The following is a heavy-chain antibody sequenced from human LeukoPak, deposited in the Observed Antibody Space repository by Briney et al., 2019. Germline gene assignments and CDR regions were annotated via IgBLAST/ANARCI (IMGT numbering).Heavy chain of an antibody. CDR1: GYSISSGYY. CDR3: ARGRLWMGV. V-gene: IGHV4-38-2*02. J-gene: IGHJ6*04. Sequence: PSETLSLTCTVSGYSISSGYYWGWIRQPPGKGLEWIGSIYHSGSTYYSPSLKSRVTISVDTSKNQFSLKLSSVTAADTAVYYCARGRLWMGVWGKGTTVTVSS. CDR2: IYHSGST.